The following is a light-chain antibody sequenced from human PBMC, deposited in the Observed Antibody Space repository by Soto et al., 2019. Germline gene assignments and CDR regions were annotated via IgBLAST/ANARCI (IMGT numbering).Light chain of an antibody. J-gene: IGKJ1*01. CDR2: DAS. CDR3: QQDDSGLGT. CDR1: QSISHW. V-gene: IGKV1-5*01. Sequence: IQITQSPATLSASVGDSVTITCRASQSISHWLAWYQQKPGKAPKFLIYDASSLESGVPSRFSGSGSGTEFTLTISSLQPDDFATYYCQQDDSGLGTFGPGTKVDIK.